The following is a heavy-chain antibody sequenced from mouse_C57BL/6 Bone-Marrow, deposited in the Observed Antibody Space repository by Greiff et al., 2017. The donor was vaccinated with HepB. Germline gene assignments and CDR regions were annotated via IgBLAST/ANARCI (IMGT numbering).Heavy chain of an antibody. D-gene: IGHD2-3*01. V-gene: IGHV1-62-2*01. CDR2: FYPGSGSI. CDR3: ARHDFYDGYYSGWFAY. Sequence: QVHVKQSGAELVKPGASVKLSCKASGYTFTEYTIHWVKQRSGQGLEWIGWFYPGSGSIKYNEKFKDKATLTADKSSSTVYMELSRLTSEDSAVYFCARHDFYDGYYSGWFAYWGQGTLVTVSA. CDR1: GYTFTEYT. J-gene: IGHJ3*01.